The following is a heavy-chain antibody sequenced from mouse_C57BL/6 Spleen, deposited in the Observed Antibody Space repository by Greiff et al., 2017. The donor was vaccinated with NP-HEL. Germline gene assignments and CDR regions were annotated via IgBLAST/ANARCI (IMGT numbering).Heavy chain of an antibody. V-gene: IGHV3-6*01. Sequence: EVQLQESGPGLVKPSQSLSLTCSVTGYSITSGYYWNWIRQGPGNKREWMGYISYDGSNNYNPSLKNRISITRDTSQNQFFLKLNSVTTEDTATYYWASDGSSYEGYFDVWGTGTTVTVSS. CDR2: ISYDGSN. J-gene: IGHJ1*03. CDR3: ASDGSSYEGYFDV. CDR1: GYSITSGYY. D-gene: IGHD1-1*01.